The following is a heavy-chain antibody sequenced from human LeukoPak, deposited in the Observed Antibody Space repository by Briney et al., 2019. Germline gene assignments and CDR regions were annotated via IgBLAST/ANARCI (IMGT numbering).Heavy chain of an antibody. J-gene: IGHJ4*02. V-gene: IGHV3-30*18. Sequence: PGGSLRLSCAASGFTFSSYSMNWVRQAPGKGLEWVAVISNDGSTKYYVDSVKGRFTISRDNSNNTVYLQMNSLRVEDTAVYYCAKVRATYYYGSGSYGYWGQGTLVTVSS. D-gene: IGHD3-10*01. CDR1: GFTFSSYS. CDR3: AKVRATYYYGSGSYGY. CDR2: ISNDGSTK.